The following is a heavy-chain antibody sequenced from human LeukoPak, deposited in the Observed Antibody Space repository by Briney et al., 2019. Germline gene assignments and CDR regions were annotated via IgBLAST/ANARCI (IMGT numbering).Heavy chain of an antibody. V-gene: IGHV1-69*05. Sequence: GASVTVSCKACGGTFSSYAISWVRQPPGQGLEWMGGSIPIFGTANYAQKFQGIVTITTDESTSTAYMELSSLRSEDTAVYYCARHLGEPHHYLYYYMDVWDKGTTVTVSS. J-gene: IGHJ6*03. CDR3: ARHLGEPHHYLYYYMDV. CDR2: SIPIFGTA. D-gene: IGHD4-17*01. CDR1: GGTFSSYA.